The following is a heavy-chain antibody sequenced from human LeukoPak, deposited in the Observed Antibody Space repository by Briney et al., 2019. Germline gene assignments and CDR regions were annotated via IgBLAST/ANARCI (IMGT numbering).Heavy chain of an antibody. D-gene: IGHD2-8*01. CDR1: GFTFTRHY. V-gene: IGHV1-46*01. CDR3: ARDGLYCTNGVCSSDI. J-gene: IGHJ3*02. CDR2: INPSSGGT. Sequence: ASVKVSCKAAGFTFTRHYMNWVRQAPGQGLEWMGKINPSSGGTGYAQKFQGRVTMTRDTSTSTVYMELTSLRSEDTAVYYCARDGLYCTNGVCSSDIWGQRTLVTFSS.